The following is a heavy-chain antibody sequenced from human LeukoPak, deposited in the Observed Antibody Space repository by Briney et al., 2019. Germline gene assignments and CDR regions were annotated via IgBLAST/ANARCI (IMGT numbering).Heavy chain of an antibody. CDR2: IKQDGSEK. CDR1: GFTSSSYW. J-gene: IGHJ4*02. Sequence: PGGSLRLSCAASGFTSSSYWMSWVRQAPGEGLEWVANIKQDGSEKYYVDSVKGRFTISRDNAKNSLYLQMNSLRAEDTAVYYCARDRRWVFYFDYWGQGTLVTVSS. V-gene: IGHV3-7*01. D-gene: IGHD2-8*01. CDR3: ARDRRWVFYFDY.